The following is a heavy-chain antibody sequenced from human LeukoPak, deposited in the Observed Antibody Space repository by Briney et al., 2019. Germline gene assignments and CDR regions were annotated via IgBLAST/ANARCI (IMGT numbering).Heavy chain of an antibody. Sequence: SVKVSCKASGGTFSSYAISWVRQAPGQGLEWMGRIIPILGIANYAQKFQGRVTITADKSTSTAYMELSSLRSEDTAVYYCARGEHCSGGSCYSDYWGQGTLVTVSS. CDR3: ARGEHCSGGSCYSDY. CDR1: GGTFSSYA. CDR2: IIPILGIA. J-gene: IGHJ4*02. V-gene: IGHV1-69*04. D-gene: IGHD2-15*01.